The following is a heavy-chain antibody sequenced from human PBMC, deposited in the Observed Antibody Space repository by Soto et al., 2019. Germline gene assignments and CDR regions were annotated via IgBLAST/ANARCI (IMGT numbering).Heavy chain of an antibody. CDR2: IRNTPYGGTT. CDR3: SRGSFGYYGP. V-gene: IGHV3-49*04. J-gene: IGHJ5*02. D-gene: IGHD2-2*03. CDR1: GYTFTSYA. Sequence: SCKASGYTFTSYAMTWVRQAPGKGLEWVGFIRNTPYGGTTDYAASVRGRFTISRDDSESIAYLQMNSLKTEDSGVYYCSRGSFGYYGPWGPGTLVTVSS.